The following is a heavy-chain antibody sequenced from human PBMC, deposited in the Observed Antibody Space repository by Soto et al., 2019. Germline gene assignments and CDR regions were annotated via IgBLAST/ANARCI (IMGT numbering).Heavy chain of an antibody. Sequence: GGSLRLSCAASGFSFDTDALNWVRQAPGKGLEWVSCISSSSVTIHYADSVKGRFTISRDNAKNSMYLQMKSLRAEDTAVYYCARDQGDRWNYRLADVYYFDYWGQGTLVTVSS. CDR1: GFSFDTDA. CDR2: ISSSSVTI. CDR3: ARDQGDRWNYRLADVYYFDY. V-gene: IGHV3-48*04. D-gene: IGHD1-7*01. J-gene: IGHJ4*02.